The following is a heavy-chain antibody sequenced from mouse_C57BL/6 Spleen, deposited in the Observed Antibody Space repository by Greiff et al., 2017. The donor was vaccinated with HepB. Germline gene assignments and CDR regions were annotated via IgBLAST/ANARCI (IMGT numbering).Heavy chain of an antibody. D-gene: IGHD2-3*01. Sequence: EVHLVESGGGLVQPGESLKLSCESNEYEFPSHDMSWVRKTPEKRLELVAAINSDGGSTYYPDTMERRFIISRDNTKKTLYRQMSSLRSEDTDLYYCARQEDGPTGFAYWGQGTLVTVSA. CDR2: INSDGGST. V-gene: IGHV5-2*01. J-gene: IGHJ3*01. CDR3: ARQEDGPTGFAY. CDR1: EYEFPSHD.